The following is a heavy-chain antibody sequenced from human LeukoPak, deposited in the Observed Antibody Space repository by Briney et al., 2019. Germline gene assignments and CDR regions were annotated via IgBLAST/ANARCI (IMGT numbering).Heavy chain of an antibody. CDR2: VYYGGNT. CDR3: ARQRADYFYHYLDV. J-gene: IGHJ6*03. CDR1: GGSISSSSYY. Sequence: SETLSLTCTVSGGSISSSSYYWDWVRQPPGKGLEWIGNVYYGGNTFYNSSLESRVTISVDMSKNQFSLKLSSLTAADTAVYYCARQRADYFYHYLDVWGKGTTVTVSS. V-gene: IGHV4-39*01.